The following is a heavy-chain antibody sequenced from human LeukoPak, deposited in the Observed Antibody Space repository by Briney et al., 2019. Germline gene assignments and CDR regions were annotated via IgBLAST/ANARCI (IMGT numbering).Heavy chain of an antibody. CDR3: ARDYPQFDT. V-gene: IGHV4-38-2*02. J-gene: IGHJ5*02. CDR2: IYHSGST. CDR1: GYSISSGYY. Sequence: KPSETLSLTCAVSGYSISSGYYWGWIRQPPGKGLEWIGSIYHSGSTYYNPSLKSRVTISVDTSKNQFSLKLSSVTAADTAVYYCARDYPQFDTWGQGTLVTVSS.